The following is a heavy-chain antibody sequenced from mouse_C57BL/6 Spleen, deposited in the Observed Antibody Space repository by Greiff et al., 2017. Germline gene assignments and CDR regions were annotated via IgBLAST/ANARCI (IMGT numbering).Heavy chain of an antibody. CDR2: IRSKSNNYAT. CDR3: VRSHIYGRYAMDY. J-gene: IGHJ4*01. CDR1: GFSFNTYA. D-gene: IGHD1-1*01. Sequence: EVMLVESGGGLVQPKGSLKLSCAASGFSFNTYAMNWVRQAPGKGLEWVARIRSKSNNYATSSADSVKARFTISRDDSESMLYLQMNNVKAEDTAMYYCVRSHIYGRYAMDYWGQGTSVTVSS. V-gene: IGHV10-1*01.